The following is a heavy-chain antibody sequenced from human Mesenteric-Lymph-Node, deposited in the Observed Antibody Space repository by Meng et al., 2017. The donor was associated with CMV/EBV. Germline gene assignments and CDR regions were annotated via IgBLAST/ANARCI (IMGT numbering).Heavy chain of an antibody. Sequence: GESLKISCAASGFTFSSYGMHWVRQAPGKGLEWVAFIRYDGSNKYYADSVRGRFTISRDNSKNTLYLQMNSLRAEDTAVYYCAKAFVAFDIWGQGTMVTVSS. CDR3: AKAFVAFDI. J-gene: IGHJ3*02. V-gene: IGHV3-30*02. D-gene: IGHD2-21*01. CDR2: IRYDGSNK. CDR1: GFTFSSYG.